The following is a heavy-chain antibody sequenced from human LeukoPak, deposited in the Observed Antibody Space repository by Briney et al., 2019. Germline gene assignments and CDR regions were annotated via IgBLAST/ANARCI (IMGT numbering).Heavy chain of an antibody. Sequence: GGSLRLSCAATGFTFSSYWMSWVRQAPGKGLEWVANIREDGSEKYYVDSVKGRFAISRDNAKGSLYLQMNSLRAEDTAMYYCARDTIAAGDWGQGTLVTVSS. V-gene: IGHV3-7*01. CDR2: IREDGSEK. CDR3: ARDTIAAGD. CDR1: GFTFSSYW. J-gene: IGHJ4*02. D-gene: IGHD6-13*01.